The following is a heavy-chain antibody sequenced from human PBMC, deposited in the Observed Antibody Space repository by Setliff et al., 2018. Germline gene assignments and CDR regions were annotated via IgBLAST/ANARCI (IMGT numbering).Heavy chain of an antibody. J-gene: IGHJ6*03. Sequence: ASVKVSCKASGYTFSANAIHWVRQAPGQRLEWMGFIYTDNGNTKYSKNFQDRVAITRDKSTSTAYMELSSLRSEDTAIYYCARGDFYYYYYMDVWGKGTTVTVSS. CDR3: ARGDFYYYYYMDV. V-gene: IGHV1-3*04. CDR1: GYTFSANA. CDR2: IYTDNGNT.